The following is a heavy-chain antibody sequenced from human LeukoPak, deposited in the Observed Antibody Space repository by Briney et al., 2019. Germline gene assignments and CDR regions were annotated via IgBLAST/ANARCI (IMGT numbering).Heavy chain of an antibody. V-gene: IGHV3-23*01. CDR2: ISGSDGTS. J-gene: IGHJ4*02. D-gene: IGHD3-16*02. CDR3: AKSLGVGGYTRYKGFDQ. Sequence: GGSLRLSCAASGFAFNSFAMDWVRQAPGKGLEWVSSISGSDGTSHYADFVKGRFTISRDNSKNTLYLQMNSLRAEDTAAYYCAKSLGVGGYTRYKGFDQWGQGTLVVVSS. CDR1: GFAFNSFA.